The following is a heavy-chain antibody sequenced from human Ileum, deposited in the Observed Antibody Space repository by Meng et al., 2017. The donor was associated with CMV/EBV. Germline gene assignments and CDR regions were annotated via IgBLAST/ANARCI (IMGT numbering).Heavy chain of an antibody. CDR3: VRLTGNSWLDY. J-gene: IGHJ4*02. CDR2: TYYRSKWFN. V-gene: IGHV6-1*01. Sequence: VQPQQSGPGLVKTSPTLLLTCAISGDSVSSTTVTWNWIRQSPSRGLEWLGRTYYRSKWFNDYALSVRGRITINPDISKNQLSLQLNSVTPEDTAVYYCVRLTGNSWLDYWGRGTLVTVSS. CDR1: GDSVSSTTVT. D-gene: IGHD6-13*01.